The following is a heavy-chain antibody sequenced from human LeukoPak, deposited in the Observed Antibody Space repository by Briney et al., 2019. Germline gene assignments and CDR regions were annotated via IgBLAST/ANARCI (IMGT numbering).Heavy chain of an antibody. J-gene: IGHJ6*02. CDR1: GFTFSSYW. V-gene: IGHV3-74*01. Sequence: GGSLRLSCAAPGFTFSSYWMHWVRQAPGKGLVWVSRINSDGSSTSYADSVKGRFTISRDNAKNTLYLQMSSLRAEDTAVYYCARGRYSGYGSSFYYYYYYGMDVWGQGTTVTVSS. CDR2: INSDGSST. D-gene: IGHD5-12*01. CDR3: ARGRYSGYGSSFYYYYYYGMDV.